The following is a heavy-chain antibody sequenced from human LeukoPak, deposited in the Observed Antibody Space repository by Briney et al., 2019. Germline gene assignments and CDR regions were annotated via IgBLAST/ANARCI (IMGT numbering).Heavy chain of an antibody. CDR1: GGTFSSYA. V-gene: IGHV1-69*05. CDR3: ARGTDTAMALDYYYYYYMDV. Sequence: ASVKVSCKASGGTFSSYAISWVRQAPGQGLEWMGRIIPIFGTANYAQKFQGRVTITTDESTSTAYMELSSLRSEDTAVYYCARGTDTAMALDYYYYYYMDVWGKGTTVTVSS. CDR2: IIPIFGTA. D-gene: IGHD5-18*01. J-gene: IGHJ6*03.